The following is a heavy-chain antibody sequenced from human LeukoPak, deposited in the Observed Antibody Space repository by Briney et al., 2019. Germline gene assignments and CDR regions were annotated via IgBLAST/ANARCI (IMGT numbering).Heavy chain of an antibody. J-gene: IGHJ4*02. D-gene: IGHD3-3*01. CDR3: ARRMAYYDFWSGYAALDY. Sequence: PSETLSLTCAVYGGSFSGYYWSWIRQPPGKGLERIGEINHSGSTNYNPSLKSRVTISVDTSKNQFSLKLSSVTAADTAVYYCARRMAYYDFWSGYAALDYWGQGTLVTVSS. CDR1: GGSFSGYY. CDR2: INHSGST. V-gene: IGHV4-34*01.